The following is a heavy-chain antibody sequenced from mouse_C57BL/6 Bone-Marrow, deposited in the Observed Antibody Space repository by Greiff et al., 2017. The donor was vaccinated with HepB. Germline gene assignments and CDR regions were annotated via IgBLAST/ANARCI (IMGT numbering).Heavy chain of an antibody. V-gene: IGHV1-64*01. CDR1: GYPFTSYW. CDR3: ASYVYFDV. D-gene: IGHD1-1*02. CDR2: IHPNSGST. J-gene: IGHJ1*03. Sequence: QVHVKQPGAELVKPGASVKLSCKASGYPFTSYWMHWVKQRPGQGLEWIGMIHPNSGSTNYNEKFKSKATLTVDKSSSTAYMHLSSLTSEDSAVYYCASYVYFDVWGTGTTVTVSS.